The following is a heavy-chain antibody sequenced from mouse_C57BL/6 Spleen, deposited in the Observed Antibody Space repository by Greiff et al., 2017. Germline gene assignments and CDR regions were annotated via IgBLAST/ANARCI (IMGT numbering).Heavy chain of an antibody. CDR1: GYAFSSSW. D-gene: IGHD2-1*01. Sequence: VQLQQSGPELVKPGASVKISCKASGYAFSSSWMNWVKQRPGKGLEWIGRIYPGDGDTTYNGKFKGKATLTAYKSSSTAYMQLSSLTSEDSAVFYCARVDYGKFFDYWGQGTSLTVSS. CDR2: IYPGDGDT. V-gene: IGHV1-82*01. J-gene: IGHJ2*02. CDR3: ARVDYGKFFDY.